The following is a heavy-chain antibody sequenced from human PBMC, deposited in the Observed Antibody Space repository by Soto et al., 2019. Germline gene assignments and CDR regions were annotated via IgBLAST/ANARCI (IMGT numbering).Heavy chain of an antibody. V-gene: IGHV4-59*01. Sequence: QVQLQDSGPGLVKPSETVSLTCIVSGASISSYYWSWIRQPPGKGLAWIGYIYYSGSTNYNPSLKNRVSITGDTSTNELSLNLTSVTAADTAVYYCARWLTQETFDGWGLGTPVTVSS. D-gene: IGHD3-22*01. J-gene: IGHJ3*01. CDR2: IYYSGST. CDR3: ARWLTQETFDG. CDR1: GASISSYY.